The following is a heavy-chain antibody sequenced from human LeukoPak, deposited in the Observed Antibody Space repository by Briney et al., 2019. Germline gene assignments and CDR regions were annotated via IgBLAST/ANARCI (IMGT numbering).Heavy chain of an antibody. D-gene: IGHD2-2*01. Sequence: ASVKVSCKASGYTFSGYGLTWVRQAPGQGLEWMGWISAYNGNTNYAQKFQGRLTMTTDTSTSTAYMELRSLRSDDTAVYYCARSSIDIVVVPAAHLDYWGQGTLVTVSS. V-gene: IGHV1-18*01. CDR2: ISAYNGNT. J-gene: IGHJ4*02. CDR1: GYTFSGYG. CDR3: ARSSIDIVVVPAAHLDY.